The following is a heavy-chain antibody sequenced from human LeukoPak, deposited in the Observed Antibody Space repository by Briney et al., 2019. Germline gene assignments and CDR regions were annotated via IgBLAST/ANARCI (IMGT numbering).Heavy chain of an antibody. J-gene: IGHJ4*02. CDR2: IYYSGST. CDR1: GGSISSGGYY. V-gene: IGHV4-61*08. CDR3: ASAPSRGYDLTFDY. D-gene: IGHD5-12*01. Sequence: SQTLSLTCTVSGGSISSGGYYWSWIRQHPGKGLEWIGYIYYSGSTNYNPSLKSRVTISVDTSKNQFSLKLSSVTAADTAVYYCASAPSRGYDLTFDYWGQGTLVTVSS.